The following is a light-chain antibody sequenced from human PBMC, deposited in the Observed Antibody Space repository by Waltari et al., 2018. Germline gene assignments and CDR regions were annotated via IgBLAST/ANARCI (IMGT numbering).Light chain of an antibody. CDR1: QSVLYSSNNKNY. V-gene: IGKV4-1*01. CDR3: QQYYSIPYT. Sequence: DIVMTQSPDSLAVSLGERATIHGKSSQSVLYSSNNKNYLAWYQQKPGQPPKLLIYWASTRESGVPDRFSGSGSGTDFTLTISSLQAEDVAVYYCQQYYSIPYTFGQGTKLEIK. J-gene: IGKJ2*01. CDR2: WAS.